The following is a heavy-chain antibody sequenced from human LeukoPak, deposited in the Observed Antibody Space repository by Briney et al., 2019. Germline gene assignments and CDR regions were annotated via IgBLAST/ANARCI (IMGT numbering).Heavy chain of an antibody. CDR3: AKAPVTTCSGAYCYPFDY. J-gene: IGHJ4*02. V-gene: IGHV3-23*01. Sequence: PGGSLRLSCAGSGFTFSTHGMNWVRQAPGKGLEWVSAIGVSGNTYHADSVKGRFTISRDSSKNTLYLQMNSLRAGDAAVYYCAKAPVTTCSGAYCYPFDYWSQGTLVTVSS. D-gene: IGHD2-15*01. CDR1: GFTFSTHG. CDR2: IGVSGNT.